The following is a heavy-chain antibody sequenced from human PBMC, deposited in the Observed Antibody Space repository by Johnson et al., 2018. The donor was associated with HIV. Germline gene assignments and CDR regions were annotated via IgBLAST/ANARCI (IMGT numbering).Heavy chain of an antibody. CDR1: GFTFDDYD. V-gene: IGHV3-20*04. D-gene: IGHD2-21*02. CDR2: INWNGGRT. Sequence: VQLVESGGGVVRPGESLRLSCAASGFTFDDYDMKWVRQAPGKGLEWVSGINWNGGRTDYADSVKGRFTISRDNAKTSLYLQMNSLRAEDTALYYCAREPMDCGGDCWGVFDLWGQGTMVTVSS. J-gene: IGHJ3*01. CDR3: AREPMDCGGDCWGVFDL.